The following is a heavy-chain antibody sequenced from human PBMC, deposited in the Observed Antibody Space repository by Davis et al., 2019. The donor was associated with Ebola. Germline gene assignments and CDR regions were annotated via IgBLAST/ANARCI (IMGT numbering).Heavy chain of an antibody. V-gene: IGHV3-21*01. J-gene: IGHJ6*02. CDR3: ARDKFYYDSSGYGYYYGMDV. CDR2: IGSSSSYI. D-gene: IGHD3-22*01. Sequence: GESLKISCAAPGFTFSSYSMNWVRQAPGKGLEWVSSIGSSSSYIYYADSVKGRFTISSDNAKKSLYLHMNSLRAEDTAVYYCARDKFYYDSSGYGYYYGMDVWGQGTTVTVSS. CDR1: GFTFSSYS.